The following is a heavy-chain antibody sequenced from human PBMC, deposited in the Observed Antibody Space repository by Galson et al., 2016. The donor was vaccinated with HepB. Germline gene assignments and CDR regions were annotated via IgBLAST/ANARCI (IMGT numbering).Heavy chain of an antibody. CDR1: GFTFSSYW. CDR2: INSDGSNT. Sequence: SLRLSCAASGFTFSSYWMHWVRQAPGKGLVWVSRINSDGSNTACADSVKGRFTISRDNAKNTLYLQMNSLRGEDTALYYCARGPYGDYVIYYWGQGTLVNVSS. D-gene: IGHD4-17*01. V-gene: IGHV3-74*01. J-gene: IGHJ4*02. CDR3: ARGPYGDYVIYY.